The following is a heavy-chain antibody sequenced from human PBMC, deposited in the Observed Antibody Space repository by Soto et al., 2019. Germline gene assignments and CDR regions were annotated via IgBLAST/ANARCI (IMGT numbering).Heavy chain of an antibody. CDR2: ISGSGDGT. CDR3: AGPGYSSQDY. V-gene: IGHV3-23*01. Sequence: GGSLRLSCAASGFTFSSFALSWVRQAPGKGLEWVSAISGSGDGTDYADSVKGRFTISRDNSKNTLYLQMNSLRAEGTAVYYCAGPGYSSQDYWGQGALVTVSS. D-gene: IGHD5-18*01. J-gene: IGHJ4*02. CDR1: GFTFSSFA.